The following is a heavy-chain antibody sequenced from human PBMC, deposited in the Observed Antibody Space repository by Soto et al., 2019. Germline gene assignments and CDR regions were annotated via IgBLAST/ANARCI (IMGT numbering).Heavy chain of an antibody. D-gene: IGHD3-10*01. CDR3: VKSLRGVMIDFDY. Sequence: EVQLLESGGGLVQPGGSLRLSCAASGFTFSINAMSWVRQAPGKGLEWVSAIRGSAGSTYYADSVKGRFTISRDNSKNMLYLQMNSLRAEDTALYYCVKSLRGVMIDFDYWGQGTLVTVSS. CDR1: GFTFSINA. V-gene: IGHV3-23*01. CDR2: IRGSAGST. J-gene: IGHJ4*02.